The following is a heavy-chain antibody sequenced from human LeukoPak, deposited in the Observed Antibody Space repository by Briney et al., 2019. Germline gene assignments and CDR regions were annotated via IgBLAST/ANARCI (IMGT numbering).Heavy chain of an antibody. Sequence: GGSLRLSCAASGFTFSDYYMSWIRQAPGKGLEWVSYISSSGSTIYYADSVKGRFTISRDNAKNSLYLQMNSLRAEDTAVYYCARGGNYDFWSGQRGAYFDYWGQGTLVTVSS. D-gene: IGHD3-3*01. CDR3: ARGGNYDFWSGQRGAYFDY. V-gene: IGHV3-11*04. CDR1: GFTFSDYY. J-gene: IGHJ4*02. CDR2: ISSSGSTI.